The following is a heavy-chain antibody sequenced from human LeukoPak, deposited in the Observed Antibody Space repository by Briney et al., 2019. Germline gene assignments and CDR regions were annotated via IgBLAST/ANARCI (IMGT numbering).Heavy chain of an antibody. Sequence: GGSLRLSCVASGFTFSSYSMNWVRQAPGKGLEWVSAISSGSGYIDYADSVKGRFTIDRDNAKNSLFLQMNSLRADDTAVYYCAGLVSSYQYMDVWGKGTTVTVSS. D-gene: IGHD6-19*01. CDR3: AGLVSSYQYMDV. V-gene: IGHV3-21*01. CDR2: ISSGSGYI. J-gene: IGHJ6*03. CDR1: GFTFSSYS.